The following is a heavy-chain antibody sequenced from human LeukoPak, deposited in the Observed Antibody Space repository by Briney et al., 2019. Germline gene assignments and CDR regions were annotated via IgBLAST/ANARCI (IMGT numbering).Heavy chain of an antibody. V-gene: IGHV3-21*01. D-gene: IGHD5/OR15-5a*01. J-gene: IGHJ6*01. CDR1: GFTFSSYS. CDR2: ISSSSSYI. CDR3: ARDDVSYGMDV. Sequence: GGSLRLSCAASGFTFSSYSMNWVRQAPGKGLEWVSSISSSSSYIYYADSVKGRFTISRDNAKNSLYLQMNSLRAEDTAVYYCARDDVSYGMDVWGQGTTVTVSS.